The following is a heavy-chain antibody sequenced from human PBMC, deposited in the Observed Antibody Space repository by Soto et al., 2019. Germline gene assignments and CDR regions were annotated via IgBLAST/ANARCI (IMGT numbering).Heavy chain of an antibody. CDR1: GGSISSGNYY. Sequence: QVQLQESGPGLVKPSQTLSLTCTVSGGSISSGNYYWSWIRQPPGKGLEWIGFISYSGSTYYNASLKSRVTISVDKYKNQFSLNLSFVTAADTAVYYCATMGTPATGLYYFDYWGQGTLVTVSS. D-gene: IGHD1-7*01. CDR2: ISYSGST. J-gene: IGHJ4*02. V-gene: IGHV4-30-4*01. CDR3: ATMGTPATGLYYFDY.